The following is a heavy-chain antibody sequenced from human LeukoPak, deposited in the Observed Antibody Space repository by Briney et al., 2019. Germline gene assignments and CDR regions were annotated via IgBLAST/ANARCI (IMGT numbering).Heavy chain of an antibody. Sequence: PSETLSLTCTVSGGTISRHYWGWIRQPPGKGLEWIAYIDYSGSTNYNPSLKSRLIISLDASKNQFSLKLSSVTAADTAVYYCARDRRREKLHAFDMWGQGTMVTVSS. CDR2: IDYSGST. J-gene: IGHJ3*02. CDR1: GGTISRHY. D-gene: IGHD1-26*01. CDR3: ARDRRREKLHAFDM. V-gene: IGHV4-59*11.